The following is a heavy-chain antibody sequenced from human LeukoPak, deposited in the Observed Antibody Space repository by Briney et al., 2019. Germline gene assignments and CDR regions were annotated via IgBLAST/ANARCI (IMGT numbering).Heavy chain of an antibody. CDR3: ASTAGDTAMVFAFDI. D-gene: IGHD5-18*01. CDR1: GYTFTSYG. J-gene: IGHJ3*02. Sequence: ASVKVSCKASGYTFTSYGISWVRQAPGQGLEWMGWISAYNGNTNYAQKLQGRVTMTTDTSTSTAYMELRSLRSDDTAVYYCASTAGDTAMVFAFDIWGQGTMVTVSS. V-gene: IGHV1-18*01. CDR2: ISAYNGNT.